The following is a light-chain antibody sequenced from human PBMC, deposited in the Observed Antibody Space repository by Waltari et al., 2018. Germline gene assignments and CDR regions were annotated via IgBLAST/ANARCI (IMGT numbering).Light chain of an antibody. Sequence: DIQMTQSPSSVSASVGDRVTITCRASQDISSWLAWYQQKPGKDPKLLIYAASGLQSGVPSRFSGSGSGTDFTLTISSLQPEDFATYCCQQANSFPLTFGGGTKVEIK. J-gene: IGKJ4*01. V-gene: IGKV1-12*01. CDR3: QQANSFPLT. CDR2: AAS. CDR1: QDISSW.